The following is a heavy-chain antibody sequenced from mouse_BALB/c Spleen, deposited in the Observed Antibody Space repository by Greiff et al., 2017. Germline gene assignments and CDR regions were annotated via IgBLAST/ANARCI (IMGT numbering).Heavy chain of an antibody. CDR2: IHYSGST. Sequence: EVQLQQSGPGLVKPSQSLSLTCSVTGYSITSGYYWNWIRQFPGNKLEWMGYIHYSGSTNYNPSLKSRISITRDTSKNQFFLQLNSVTTEDTATYYCASRERYFDVWGAGTTVTVSS. CDR1: GYSITSGYY. V-gene: IGHV3-1*02. J-gene: IGHJ1*01. CDR3: ASRERYFDV. D-gene: IGHD3-3*01.